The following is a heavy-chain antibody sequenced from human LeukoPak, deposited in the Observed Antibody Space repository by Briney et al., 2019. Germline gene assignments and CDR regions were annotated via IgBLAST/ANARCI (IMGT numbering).Heavy chain of an antibody. Sequence: SETLSLTCTVSGGSISSSSHYWGWVRQPPGMGLEWIGIIYNSGSTYYNPSLNSRVTVSLDTSKNQFSLTVTSVTAADTAVYYCARRYCSGGHCYYFDSWGQGTLVTVSS. CDR3: ARRYCSGGHCYYFDS. CDR1: GGSISSSSHY. V-gene: IGHV4-39*01. J-gene: IGHJ4*02. CDR2: IYNSGST. D-gene: IGHD2-15*01.